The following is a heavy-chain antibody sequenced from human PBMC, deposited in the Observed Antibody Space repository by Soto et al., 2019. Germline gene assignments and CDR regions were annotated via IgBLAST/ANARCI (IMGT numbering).Heavy chain of an antibody. J-gene: IGHJ5*02. D-gene: IGHD3-10*01. CDR1: GFTFSSYA. Sequence: EVQLLESGGGLVQPGGSLRLSCAASGFTFSSYAMSWVRQAPGKGLEWVSAISGSGGSTNYADSVKGRFTISRDNFKNTLYLQMNSPRADDTAVYYCAKVGFGALRGWFDPWGQGTLVTVSS. CDR2: ISGSGGST. V-gene: IGHV3-23*01. CDR3: AKVGFGALRGWFDP.